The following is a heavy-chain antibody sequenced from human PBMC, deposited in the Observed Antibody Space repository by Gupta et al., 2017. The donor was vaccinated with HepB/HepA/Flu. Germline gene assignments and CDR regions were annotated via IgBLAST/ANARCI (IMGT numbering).Heavy chain of an antibody. Sequence: QVQLQQLGAGLLKPSETLSLTCAVYGGSFSGYYWSWIRQRPGKGLGWIGEINHSGSTNYNPSLKSRVTISVDTSKNQFSLKLSSGTAADTAVYYCARLMVRGAPDAFDIWGQGTMVTVSS. V-gene: IGHV4-34*01. CDR2: INHSGST. CDR3: ARLMVRGAPDAFDI. CDR1: GGSFSGYY. J-gene: IGHJ3*02. D-gene: IGHD3-10*01.